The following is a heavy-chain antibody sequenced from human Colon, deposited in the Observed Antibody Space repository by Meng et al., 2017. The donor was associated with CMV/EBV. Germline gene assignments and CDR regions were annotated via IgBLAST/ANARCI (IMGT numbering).Heavy chain of an antibody. V-gene: IGHV4-39*01. CDR1: GGSISSSSYY. CDR3: ARLKGYCSSTSCYTVGWFDP. J-gene: IGHJ5*02. Sequence: GSLRLSCTVSGGSISSSSYYWGWIRQPPGKGLEWIGSIYYSGSTYYNPSLKSRVTISVDTSKNQFSLKLSSVTAADTAVYYCARLKGYCSSTSCYTVGWFDPWGQGTLVTVSS. D-gene: IGHD2-2*02. CDR2: IYYSGST.